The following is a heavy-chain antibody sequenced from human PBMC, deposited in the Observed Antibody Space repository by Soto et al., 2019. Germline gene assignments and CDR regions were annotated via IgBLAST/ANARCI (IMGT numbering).Heavy chain of an antibody. CDR1: GFSLSTSGVG. D-gene: IGHD2-2*01. V-gene: IGHV2-5*02. CDR3: AHRPNCWSTSCFYFDH. Sequence: QITLKESGPTLVKLTQTLTLTCTFSGFSLSTSGVGVGWSRQPPGKALEWLALVYWDDEKRYSPSLKSRLTITKDASKNQVGLTMTNMDPVDTATYYCAHRPNCWSTSCFYFDHWGQGILVTVSS. CDR2: VYWDDEK. J-gene: IGHJ4*02.